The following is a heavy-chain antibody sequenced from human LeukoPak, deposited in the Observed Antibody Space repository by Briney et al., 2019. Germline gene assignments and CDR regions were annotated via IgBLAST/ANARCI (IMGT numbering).Heavy chain of an antibody. J-gene: IGHJ4*02. Sequence: ASVKVSCKASGYTFSKYSINWVRQAPGQGLEWMGWISAYNGNTNYAQKLQGRVTMTTDTSTSTAYMELRSLRSDDTAVYYCARDFSNGDADYWGQGTLVTVSS. CDR2: ISAYNGNT. CDR3: ARDFSNGDADY. V-gene: IGHV1-18*01. D-gene: IGHD2-8*01. CDR1: GYTFSKYS.